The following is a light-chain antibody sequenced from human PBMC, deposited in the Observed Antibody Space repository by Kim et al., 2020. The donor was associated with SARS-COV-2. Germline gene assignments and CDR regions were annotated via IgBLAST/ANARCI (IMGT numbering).Light chain of an antibody. V-gene: IGLV1-44*01. J-gene: IGLJ2*01. Sequence: GQRVTISCSGSSSNIGSNTVYWYQQLPGTAPKLLIYSNNQRPSGVPDRFSGSKSGTSASLAISGLQSEDEADYHCAAWDDSLNGVVFGGGTQLTVL. CDR2: SNN. CDR1: SSNIGSNT. CDR3: AAWDDSLNGVV.